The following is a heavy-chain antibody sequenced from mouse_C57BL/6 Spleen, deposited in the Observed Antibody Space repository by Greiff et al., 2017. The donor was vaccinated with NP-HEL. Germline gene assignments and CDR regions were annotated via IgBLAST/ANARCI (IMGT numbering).Heavy chain of an antibody. Sequence: VQLQQSGAELARPGASVKMSCKASGYTFTSYTMHWVKQRPGQGLEWIGYINPSSGYTKYNQKFKDKATLTADKSSSTAYMQLSSLTSEDSAVYYCARYGYYDYYGFAYWGQGTLVTVSA. D-gene: IGHD2-4*01. V-gene: IGHV1-4*01. CDR3: ARYGYYDYYGFAY. CDR1: GYTFTSYT. CDR2: INPSSGYT. J-gene: IGHJ3*01.